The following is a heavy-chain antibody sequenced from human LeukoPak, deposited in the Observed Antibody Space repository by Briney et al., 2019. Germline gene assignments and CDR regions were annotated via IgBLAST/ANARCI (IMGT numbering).Heavy chain of an antibody. V-gene: IGHV4-4*07. Sequence: PSETLSLICDVSRGSVSSYFWSWIRQPAGKGLEWIGRVHASGSTNYSPSLRSRVTISLDKSNNNFSLKLTSVTAADTAVYHCAKDAGSESGVFGRWGRGIPVIVSS. CDR2: VHASGST. J-gene: IGHJ2*01. D-gene: IGHD2-15*01. CDR3: AKDAGSESGVFGR. CDR1: RGSVSSYF.